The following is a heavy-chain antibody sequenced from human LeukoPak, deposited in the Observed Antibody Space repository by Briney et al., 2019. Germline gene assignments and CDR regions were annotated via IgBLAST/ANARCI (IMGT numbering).Heavy chain of an antibody. J-gene: IGHJ6*03. CDR1: GYTLTELS. Sequence: WASVKVSCKASGYTLTELSMHWVRQAPGKGLEWMGWMNPNSGNTGYAQRFQGRVTITRNTSISTAYMELSSLRSEDTAVYYCARRVSYYYMDVWGKGTTVTVSS. V-gene: IGHV1-8*03. CDR3: ARRVSYYYMDV. CDR2: MNPNSGNT.